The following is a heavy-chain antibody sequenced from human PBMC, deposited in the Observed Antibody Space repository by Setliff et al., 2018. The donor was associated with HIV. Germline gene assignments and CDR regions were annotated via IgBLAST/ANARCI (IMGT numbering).Heavy chain of an antibody. Sequence: SETLSLTCTVFGDSISSSSPYWGWVRQPPGKGLEWIGNIYFGGDTFYNPSLKSRLAISVDTSKNQFSLRLSSVTAADTSVYYCARHERSIFGVTYSYYMDVWGKGTTVTVSS. D-gene: IGHD3-3*01. J-gene: IGHJ6*03. V-gene: IGHV4-39*01. CDR2: IYFGGDT. CDR1: GDSISSSSPY. CDR3: ARHERSIFGVTYSYYMDV.